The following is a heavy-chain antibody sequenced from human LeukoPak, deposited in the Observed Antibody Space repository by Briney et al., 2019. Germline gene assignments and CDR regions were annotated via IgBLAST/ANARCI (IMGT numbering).Heavy chain of an antibody. J-gene: IGHJ4*02. V-gene: IGHV3-7*01. D-gene: IGHD6-19*01. Sequence: GGSLRLSCVASGFTFSSYWMSWVRQAPGKGLEWVANIKQDGSEKYYVDSVKGRFTISRDNAKNSLYLQMNSLRAEDTAVYYCARFRGQWLAKNFDYWGQGTLVTVSS. CDR3: ARFRGQWLAKNFDY. CDR1: GFTFSSYW. CDR2: IKQDGSEK.